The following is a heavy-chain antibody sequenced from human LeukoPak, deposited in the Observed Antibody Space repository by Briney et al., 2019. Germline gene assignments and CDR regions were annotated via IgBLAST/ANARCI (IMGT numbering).Heavy chain of an antibody. Sequence: ASVKVSCKASGYTFISYYIHWVRQAPGQGLEWMGIINPSGGSTSYAQKFQGRVTMTRDTSTSTVYMELSSLRSEDTAVYYCARDLSTVVVPTAVVYPRAAFDYWGQGTLVTVSS. V-gene: IGHV1-46*01. D-gene: IGHD2-2*01. J-gene: IGHJ4*02. CDR2: INPSGGST. CDR3: ARDLSTVVVPTAVVYPRAAFDY. CDR1: GYTFISYY.